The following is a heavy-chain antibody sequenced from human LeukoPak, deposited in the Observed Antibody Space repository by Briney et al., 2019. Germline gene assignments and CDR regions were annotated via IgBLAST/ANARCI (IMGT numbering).Heavy chain of an antibody. V-gene: IGHV3-43*01. Sequence: GGSLRLSCAASGFMFDDYTMHWVRQAPGKCLEWVSLINWDGGSTYYAGSVKGRFTISRDNSKNSLYLQMNSLRTEDTALYYCAKGDVDSPMNFYHWGQGTLVTVSS. CDR3: AKGDVDSPMNFYH. CDR2: INWDGGST. CDR1: GFMFDDYT. J-gene: IGHJ4*02. D-gene: IGHD5-18*01.